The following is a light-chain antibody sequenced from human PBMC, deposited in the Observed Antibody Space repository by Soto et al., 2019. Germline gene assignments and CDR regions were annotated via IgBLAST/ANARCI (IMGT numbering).Light chain of an antibody. CDR2: DAS. CDR3: QQRSAWPPT. CDR1: QSVSSY. J-gene: IGKJ2*01. V-gene: IGKV3-11*01. Sequence: ENVLTQSPATLSLSPGERATLSCRASQSVSSYLAWYQQKPGQAPRLLIYDASNRATGIPARFTGSGSGTDFTLTISSLEPEDFVVYYCQQRSAWPPTFGQGTKLEIK.